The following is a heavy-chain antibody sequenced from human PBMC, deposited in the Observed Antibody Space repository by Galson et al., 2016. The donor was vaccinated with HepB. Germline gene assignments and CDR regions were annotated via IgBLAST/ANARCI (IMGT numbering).Heavy chain of an antibody. J-gene: IGHJ5*02. CDR1: GDSITSSNW. CDR2: IYHGWTP. D-gene: IGHD2-2*01. Sequence: SETLSLTCAVSGDSITSSNWWTWVRQSPGKGPAWIGVIYHGWTPNYNPSLKNPFTISVDTSKNQFSLNLTSVTAADPAVYYCARVKGGCSSHSCVLDPWGQGSLVVVSS. V-gene: IGHV4-4*02. CDR3: ARVKGGCSSHSCVLDP.